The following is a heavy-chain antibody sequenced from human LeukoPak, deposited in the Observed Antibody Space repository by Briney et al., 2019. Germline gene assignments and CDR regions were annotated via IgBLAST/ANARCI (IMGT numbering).Heavy chain of an antibody. Sequence: GGSLRLSCAASGFTFSSYAMHWVRQTPGKGLEWVAVISYDGSNKYYADSVKGRFTISRDNSKNTLYLQMNSLRAEDTAVYCCARPYSSGWYGDFDYWGQGTLVTVSP. V-gene: IGHV3-30-3*01. D-gene: IGHD6-19*01. J-gene: IGHJ4*02. CDR3: ARPYSSGWYGDFDY. CDR2: ISYDGSNK. CDR1: GFTFSSYA.